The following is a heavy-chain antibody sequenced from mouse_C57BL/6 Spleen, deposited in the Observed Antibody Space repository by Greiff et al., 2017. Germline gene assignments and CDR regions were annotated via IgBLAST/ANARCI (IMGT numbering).Heavy chain of an antibody. J-gene: IGHJ2*01. D-gene: IGHD4-1*01. CDR1: GFTFTDYY. CDR3: ASYIRTGSFFDY. CDR2: IRNKANGYTT. Sequence: EVQVVESGGGLVQPGGSLSLSCAASGFTFTDYYMSWVRQPPGKALEWLGFIRNKANGYTTEYSASVKGRFTISRDNSQSILYLQMNALRAEDSATYYCASYIRTGSFFDYWGQGTTLTVSS. V-gene: IGHV7-3*01.